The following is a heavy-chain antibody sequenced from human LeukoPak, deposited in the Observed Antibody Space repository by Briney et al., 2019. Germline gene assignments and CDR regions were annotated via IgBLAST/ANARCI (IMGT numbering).Heavy chain of an antibody. V-gene: IGHV1-3*01. CDR3: ARTCSSTSCYGI. Sequence: ASVKVSCKASGYTFTSYATHWVRQAPGQRLEWMGWINAGNGNTKYSQKFQGRVTITRDTSASTAYMELSSLRSEDTAVYYCARTCSSTSCYGIWGQGTLVTVSS. J-gene: IGHJ4*02. D-gene: IGHD2-2*01. CDR1: GYTFTSYA. CDR2: INAGNGNT.